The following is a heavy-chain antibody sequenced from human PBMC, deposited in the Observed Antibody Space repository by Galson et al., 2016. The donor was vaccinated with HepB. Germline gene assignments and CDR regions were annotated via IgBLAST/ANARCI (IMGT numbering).Heavy chain of an antibody. J-gene: IGHJ4*02. CDR1: GYTFSSYG. Sequence: SVKVSCKASGYTFSSYGISWVRQAPGQGLEWVGWVSAFNGNRNYAQKLQGRVTMTTDTSTSTAYMELRSLGSDDTAVYYCARAHAVASDYYFDYWGQGTLVTVSS. CDR2: VSAFNGNR. CDR3: ARAHAVASDYYFDY. D-gene: IGHD6-19*01. V-gene: IGHV1-18*01.